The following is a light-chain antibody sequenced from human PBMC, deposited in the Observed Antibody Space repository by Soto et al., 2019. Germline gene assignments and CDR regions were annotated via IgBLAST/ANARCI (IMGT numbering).Light chain of an antibody. Sequence: QSVLTQPPSASGAPGQGVTISCSGSSSNVGRHAVSWYQHVPGTAPRLLISNNDQRPSGVPGRISGFKSGTSASLAISGLQSDDEGEYYCAAWDDSLNGAVFGGGTKLTVL. CDR3: AAWDDSLNGAV. CDR1: SSNVGRHA. J-gene: IGLJ3*02. V-gene: IGLV1-44*01. CDR2: NND.